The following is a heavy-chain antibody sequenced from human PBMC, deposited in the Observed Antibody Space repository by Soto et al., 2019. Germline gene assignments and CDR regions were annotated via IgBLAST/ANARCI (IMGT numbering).Heavy chain of an antibody. CDR1: GGSFSGYY. Sequence: SETLSLTCAVYGGSFSGYYWSWIRQPPGKGLEWIGEINHSGSTNYNPSLKSRVTISVDTSKNQFSLKLSSVTAADTAVYYCARGRIKRNYYDSSGYYYLDYWGQGTLVTV. V-gene: IGHV4-34*01. J-gene: IGHJ4*02. D-gene: IGHD3-22*01. CDR3: ARGRIKRNYYDSSGYYYLDY. CDR2: INHSGST.